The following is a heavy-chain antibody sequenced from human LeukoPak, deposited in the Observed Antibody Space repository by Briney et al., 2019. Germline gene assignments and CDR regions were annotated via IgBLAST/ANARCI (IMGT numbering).Heavy chain of an antibody. Sequence: SETLSLTCAVYGGSFSGYYWSWIRQPPGKGLEWIGEINHSGSTNYNPSLKSRVTISVDTSKNQFSLKLSSVTAADTAVYYCARRRYGSGSYSSSFDYWGQGTLVTVSS. CDR1: GGSFSGYY. CDR3: ARRRYGSGSYSSSFDY. V-gene: IGHV4-34*01. J-gene: IGHJ4*02. D-gene: IGHD3-10*01. CDR2: INHSGST.